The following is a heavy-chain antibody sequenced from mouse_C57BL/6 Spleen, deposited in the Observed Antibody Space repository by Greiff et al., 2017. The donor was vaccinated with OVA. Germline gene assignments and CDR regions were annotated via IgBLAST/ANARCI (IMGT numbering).Heavy chain of an antibody. CDR3: AESFYYGSSYDAMGY. D-gene: IGHD1-1*01. V-gene: IGHV1-64*01. CDR1: GYTFTSYW. Sequence: VQLQQPGAEQVKPGASVKLSCKASGYTFTSYWMHWVKQRPGQGLEWIGMIHPNSGSTNYNEKFKSKATLTVDNSSSTAYMQLSSLTSEDSAVYYCAESFYYGSSYDAMGYWGQGTSVTVSS. CDR2: IHPNSGST. J-gene: IGHJ4*01.